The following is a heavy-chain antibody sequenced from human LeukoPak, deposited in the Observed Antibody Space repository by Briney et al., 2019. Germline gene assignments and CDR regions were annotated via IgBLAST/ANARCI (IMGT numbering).Heavy chain of an antibody. CDR1: GFTFDDYT. CDR3: AELGITMIGGV. CDR2: ISSSGSTI. D-gene: IGHD3-10*02. J-gene: IGHJ6*04. Sequence: GGSLRLSCAASGFTFDDYTMHWVRQAPGEGLEWVSYISSSGSTIYYADSVKGRFTISRDNAKNSLYLQMNSLRAEDTAVYYCAELGITMIGGVWGKGTTVTISS. V-gene: IGHV3-48*03.